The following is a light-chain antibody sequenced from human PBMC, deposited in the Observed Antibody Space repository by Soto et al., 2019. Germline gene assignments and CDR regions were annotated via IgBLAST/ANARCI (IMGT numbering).Light chain of an antibody. J-gene: IGLJ2*01. CDR1: SSDIGDYDY. Sequence: QSVLTQPASVSGSPGQSITISCTGTSSDIGDYDYVSWYQQHPGKAPKLMVYEVTKRPSGVPDRFSGSKSGNTASLTISGLQAEDESDYYCCSFAGTYTIFGGGTKVTVL. V-gene: IGLV2-11*01. CDR3: CSFAGTYTI. CDR2: EVT.